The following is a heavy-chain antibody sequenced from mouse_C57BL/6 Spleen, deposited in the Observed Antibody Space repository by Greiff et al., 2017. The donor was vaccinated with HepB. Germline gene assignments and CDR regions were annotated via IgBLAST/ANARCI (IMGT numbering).Heavy chain of an antibody. J-gene: IGHJ1*03. D-gene: IGHD4-1*01. CDR2: INYDGSST. CDR3: ARELGLRGYFDV. CDR1: GFTFSDYY. Sequence: EVMLVESEGGLVQPGSSMKLSCTASGFTFSDYYMAWVRQVPEKGLEWVANINYDGSSTYYLDSLKSRFIISRDNAKNILYLQMSSLKSEDTATYYCARELGLRGYFDVWGTGTTVTVSS. V-gene: IGHV5-16*01.